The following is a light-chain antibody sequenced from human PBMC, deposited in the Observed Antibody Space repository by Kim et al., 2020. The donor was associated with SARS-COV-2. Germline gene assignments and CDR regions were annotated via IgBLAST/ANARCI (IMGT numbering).Light chain of an antibody. Sequence: LSPGERATLSCRASQSLRGSSLAWYQQIPGQAPRLLISAASSRATGIPDRFSGSGSGTDFTHTISRLEPEDFAVYYCQQYGRSPYTFGQGTKLEI. J-gene: IGKJ2*01. CDR1: QSLRGSS. V-gene: IGKV3-20*01. CDR3: QQYGRSPYT. CDR2: AAS.